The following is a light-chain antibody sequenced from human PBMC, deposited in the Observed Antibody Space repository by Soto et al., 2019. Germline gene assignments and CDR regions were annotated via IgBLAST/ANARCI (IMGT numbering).Light chain of an antibody. V-gene: IGKV2-28*01. CDR1: QSLQHNNGNTL. Sequence: EIVMTQSPLSLTVTPGEPASISCKSSQSLQHNNGNTLLDWYMQKPGQSPQLLIYLGSRRAPGALDRVSGSGSGTDFTPRISTVEADDAAIYYCMQALQTPRTFGQGTKLEI. CDR2: LGS. J-gene: IGKJ1*01. CDR3: MQALQTPRT.